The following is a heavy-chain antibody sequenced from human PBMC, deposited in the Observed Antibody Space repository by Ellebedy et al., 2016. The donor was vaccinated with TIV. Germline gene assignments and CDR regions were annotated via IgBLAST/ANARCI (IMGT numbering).Heavy chain of an antibody. CDR2: INPNSGGT. CDR3: ARSPSPHIPDFDY. J-gene: IGHJ4*02. CDR1: GYTFTGYY. V-gene: IGHV1-2*02. D-gene: IGHD2-21*01. Sequence: ASVKVSCKASGYTFTGYYMHWARQAPGQGLEWMGWINPNSGGTNYAQKFQGRVTMTRDTSINTAYMELSRLRSDDTAVYYCARSPSPHIPDFDYWGQGTLVTVSS.